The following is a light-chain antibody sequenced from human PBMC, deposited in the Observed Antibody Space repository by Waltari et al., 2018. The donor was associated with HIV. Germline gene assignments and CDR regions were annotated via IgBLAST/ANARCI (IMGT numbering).Light chain of an antibody. CDR2: KDS. V-gene: IGLV3-25*03. J-gene: IGLJ2*01. Sequence: SDELTQPPSVSVSPGQTARITCSGDALPKQYAYWYQQKPGQAPVLVIYKDSERPSGIPERFSGSSSGTTVTLTISGVQAEDEADYYCQSADSSYTYPGVVFGGGTKLTVL. CDR3: QSADSSYTYPGVV. CDR1: ALPKQY.